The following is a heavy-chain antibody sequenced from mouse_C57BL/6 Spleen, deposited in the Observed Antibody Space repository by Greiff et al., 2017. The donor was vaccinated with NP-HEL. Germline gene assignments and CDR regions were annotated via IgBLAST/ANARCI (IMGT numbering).Heavy chain of an antibody. CDR2: IYPGDGDT. V-gene: IGHV1-82*01. CDR3: ARGITTVVYFDY. J-gene: IGHJ2*01. CDR1: GYAFSSSW. D-gene: IGHD1-1*01. Sequence: VQLQQSGPELVKPGASVKISCKASGYAFSSSWMNWVKQRPGKGLEWIGRIYPGDGDTNYNGKFKGKATLTADKSSSTAYMQLSSLTSEDSAVYFCARGITTVVYFDYWGHGTTLTVSS.